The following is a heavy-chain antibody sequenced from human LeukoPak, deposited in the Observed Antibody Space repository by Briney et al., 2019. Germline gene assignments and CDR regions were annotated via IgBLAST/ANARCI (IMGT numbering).Heavy chain of an antibody. D-gene: IGHD5-18*01. CDR2: ISSSSSYI. V-gene: IGHV3-21*01. CDR3: ARDSSYGPKRDFQH. J-gene: IGHJ1*01. CDR1: GFTFSSYS. Sequence: NPGGSLRLSCAASGFTFSSYSMNWVRQAPGKGLEWVPSISSSSSYIYYADSVKGRFTISRDNAKNSLYLQMNSLRAEDTAVYYCARDSSYGPKRDFQHWGQGTLVTVSS.